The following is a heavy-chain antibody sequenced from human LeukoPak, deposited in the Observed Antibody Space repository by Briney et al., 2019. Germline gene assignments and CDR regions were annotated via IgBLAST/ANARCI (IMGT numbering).Heavy chain of an antibody. D-gene: IGHD6-13*01. Sequence: ASVKVSCKASGYTFTSYDINWVRQATGQGLEWMGWMNPNSGNTGYAQKFQGRVTMTRNTSINTAYMELSSLRSEDTAVYYCARGRRGAAAGCNWFDPWGQGTLVTVSS. CDR3: ARGRRGAAAGCNWFDP. J-gene: IGHJ5*02. CDR1: GYTFTSYD. CDR2: MNPNSGNT. V-gene: IGHV1-8*01.